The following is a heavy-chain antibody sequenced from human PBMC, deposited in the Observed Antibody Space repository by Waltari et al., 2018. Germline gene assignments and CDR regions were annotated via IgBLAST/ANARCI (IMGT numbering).Heavy chain of an antibody. J-gene: IGHJ3*02. CDR1: GYSFTSYW. Sequence: EVQLVQSGAEVKKPGESLKISCKGSGYSFTSYWIGWVRQMPGKGLEWTGIIFPGDSDTRDSPSFQGQVTISADKSISTAYLQWSSLKASDTAMYYCARPRYYYDSSGYYVWDAFDIWGQGTMVTVSS. CDR2: IFPGDSDT. CDR3: ARPRYYYDSSGYYVWDAFDI. V-gene: IGHV5-51*01. D-gene: IGHD3-22*01.